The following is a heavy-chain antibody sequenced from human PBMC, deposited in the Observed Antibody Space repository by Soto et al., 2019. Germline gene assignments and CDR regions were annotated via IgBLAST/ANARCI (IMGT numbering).Heavy chain of an antibody. V-gene: IGHV2-5*02. J-gene: IGHJ4*02. CDR3: AHRLPGSDTGWDTGIFDS. Sequence: ITLKESGPTLVKPTQTLTLTCTFSGFSLSTSVVGVGWIRQPPGKALEWLALIYWDDDKRYNPSLKSRLTIATGTSNNHVVLMITDMDPVDTATYFCAHRLPGSDTGWDTGIFDSWGQGTLVTVSS. CDR1: GFSLSTSVVG. D-gene: IGHD6-19*01. CDR2: IYWDDDK.